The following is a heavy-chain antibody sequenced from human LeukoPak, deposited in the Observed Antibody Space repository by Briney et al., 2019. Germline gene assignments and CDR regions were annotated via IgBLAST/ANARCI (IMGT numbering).Heavy chain of an antibody. V-gene: IGHV3-7*03. CDR1: GFTFSDYW. Sequence: GGSLRLSCAASGFTFSDYWMSWVRQAPGKGLEWVANIKGDGSEDYYVDYLKGRFTVSRDNTKSSLYLQMNSLRAEDTAVYYCARDRSIRAAGSLYWGQGTLVIVSS. CDR3: ARDRSIRAAGSLY. D-gene: IGHD6-13*01. J-gene: IGHJ4*02. CDR2: IKGDGSED.